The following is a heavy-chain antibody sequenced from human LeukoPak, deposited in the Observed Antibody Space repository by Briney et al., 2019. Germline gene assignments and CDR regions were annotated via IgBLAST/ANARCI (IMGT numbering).Heavy chain of an antibody. V-gene: IGHV3-23*01. Sequence: PGGSLRLSCAASGFTFSSYAMSWVRQAPGKGLEWVSAISGSGGSTYYADSVKGRFTISRDNSKNTLYLQMNSLRAEDTAVYYCAAQYYYDSSGYSSSFDYWGQGTLVTVSS. CDR1: GFTFSSYA. CDR2: ISGSGGST. J-gene: IGHJ4*02. D-gene: IGHD3-22*01. CDR3: AAQYYYDSSGYSSSFDY.